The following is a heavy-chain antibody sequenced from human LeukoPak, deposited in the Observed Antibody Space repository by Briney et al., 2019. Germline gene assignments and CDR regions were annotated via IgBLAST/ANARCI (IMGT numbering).Heavy chain of an antibody. CDR3: ARAEYYYDISGYPRWFDP. J-gene: IGHJ5*02. CDR1: GGSFSDYY. D-gene: IGHD3-22*01. Sequence: SETLSLTCAVYGGSFSDYYWSWIRQPPGKGLEWIGEINHSGSTNYSPSLKSRVTISVDTSKNQFSLKLSSVTAADTAVYSCARAEYYYDISGYPRWFDPWGQGTLVTVSS. CDR2: INHSGST. V-gene: IGHV4-34*01.